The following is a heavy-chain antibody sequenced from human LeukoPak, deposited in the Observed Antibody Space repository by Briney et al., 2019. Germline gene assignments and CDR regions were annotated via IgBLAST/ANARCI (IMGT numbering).Heavy chain of an antibody. V-gene: IGHV3-23*01. D-gene: IGHD6-13*01. CDR2: ISGSGGST. CDR3: AKGVAAAGKNWFDP. Sequence: GESLRLSCAASGFTFSSYAMSWVRQAPGKGLEWVSAISGSGGSTYYADSVKGRFTISRDNSKNTLYLQMNSLRAEDTAVYYCAKGVAAAGKNWFDPWGQGTLVTVSS. J-gene: IGHJ5*02. CDR1: GFTFSSYA.